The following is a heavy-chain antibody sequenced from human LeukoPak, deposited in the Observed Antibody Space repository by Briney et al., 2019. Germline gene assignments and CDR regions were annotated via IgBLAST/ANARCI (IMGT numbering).Heavy chain of an antibody. D-gene: IGHD6-13*01. CDR2: MNPNSGNT. J-gene: IGHJ4*02. CDR3: ARGLAGSSWYFFDY. CDR1: GYTFTSYD. Sequence: ASVKVSCKASGYTFTSYDINWVRQATGQGLEWMGWMNPNSGNTGYAQKFQGGVTMTRNTSISTAYMELSSLRSEDTAVYYCARGLAGSSWYFFDYWGQGTLVTVSS. V-gene: IGHV1-8*01.